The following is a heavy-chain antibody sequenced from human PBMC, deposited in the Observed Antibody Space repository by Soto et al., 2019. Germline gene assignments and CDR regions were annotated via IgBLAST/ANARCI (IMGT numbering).Heavy chain of an antibody. Sequence: QVQLQESGPGLVKPSEILSLTCTVSGGTISRYYWSWIRQPPGKGLEWIGYMYNTGSTVYNPSFKSRVTTSVATPKNQFSLKLNSVTAADTAVYYCARDLWGYCGTDCYPLDVWGQGTTVTVSS. D-gene: IGHD2-21*02. CDR3: ARDLWGYCGTDCYPLDV. CDR2: MYNTGST. V-gene: IGHV4-59*01. CDR1: GGTISRYY. J-gene: IGHJ6*02.